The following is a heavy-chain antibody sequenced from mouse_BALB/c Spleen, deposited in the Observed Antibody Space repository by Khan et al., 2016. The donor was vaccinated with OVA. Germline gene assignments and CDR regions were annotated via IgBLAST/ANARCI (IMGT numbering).Heavy chain of an antibody. J-gene: IGHJ1*01. CDR3: ARHGYYGNYGPYFDV. V-gene: IGHV2-6-1*01. CDR2: IWSDGHT. Sequence: QVQLKESGPGLVAPSQSLSITCTISGFSLTSYGVHWVRQPPGKGLEWLVVIWSDGHTTYNSALKSRLSISKDKSKSQVCVKMNRLQTSDTAMYYCARHGYYGNYGPYFDVWGAGTTVTVSS. CDR1: GFSLTSYG. D-gene: IGHD2-1*01.